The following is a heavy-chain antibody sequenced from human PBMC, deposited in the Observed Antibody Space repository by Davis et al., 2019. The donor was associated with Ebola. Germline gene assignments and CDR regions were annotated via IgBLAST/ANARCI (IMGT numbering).Heavy chain of an antibody. CDR1: GYTFTSYD. CDR2: MNPNSGNT. Sequence: ASVKVSCKASGYTFTSYDINWVRQATGQGLEWMGWMNPNSGNTGYAQKFQGRVTMTRNTSISTAYMELSSLRSEDTAVYYCARATSLKKRITIFGVVTDQAGFDPWGQGTLVTVSS. J-gene: IGHJ5*02. CDR3: ARATSLKKRITIFGVVTDQAGFDP. D-gene: IGHD3-3*01. V-gene: IGHV1-8*01.